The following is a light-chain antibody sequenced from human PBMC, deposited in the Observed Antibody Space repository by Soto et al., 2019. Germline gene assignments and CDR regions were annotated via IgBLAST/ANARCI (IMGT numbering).Light chain of an antibody. CDR2: DAS. V-gene: IGKV1-33*01. J-gene: IGKJ1*01. CDR1: QDISNS. Sequence: DIRMTQSPSSLSASVGDRVTITCQASQDISNSLNWYQQIPGKAPKLLIYDASNLETGVPSRFRGSGSGTDFTFTISSLQPEDVATYYCQQYDYLPPWTFGQGTKVDIK. CDR3: QQYDYLPPWT.